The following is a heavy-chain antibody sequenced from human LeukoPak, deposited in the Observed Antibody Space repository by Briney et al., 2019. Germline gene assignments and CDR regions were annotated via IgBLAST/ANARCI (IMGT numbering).Heavy chain of an antibody. Sequence: GRSLRLSCAASGFTFSSYAMHWVRQAPGKGLEWVAVISYDGSNKYYADSVKGRFTISRGNSKNTLYLQMNSLRAGDTAVYYCARDRDAFDIWGQGTMVTVSS. CDR2: ISYDGSNK. V-gene: IGHV3-30-3*01. CDR1: GFTFSSYA. CDR3: ARDRDAFDI. J-gene: IGHJ3*02.